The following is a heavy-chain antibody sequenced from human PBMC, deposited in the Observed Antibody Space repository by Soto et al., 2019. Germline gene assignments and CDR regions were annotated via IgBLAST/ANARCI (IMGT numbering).Heavy chain of an antibody. D-gene: IGHD1-26*01. CDR2: ISYDGSNK. CDR3: AKDSTYSAQDY. Sequence: HPGGSLRLSCAASGFTFSSYGMHWVRQAPGKGLEWVAVISYDGSNKYYADSVKGRFTISRDNSKNTLYLQMNSLRAEDTAVYYCAKDSTYSAQDYCGQGTLVTVSS. J-gene: IGHJ4*02. V-gene: IGHV3-30*18. CDR1: GFTFSSYG.